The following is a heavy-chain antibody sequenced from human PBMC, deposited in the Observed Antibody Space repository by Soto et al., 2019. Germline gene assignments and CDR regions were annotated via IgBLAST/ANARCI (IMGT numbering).Heavy chain of an antibody. J-gene: IGHJ6*02. CDR1: GLTFSNYA. Sequence: EVQLLESGGGLVQPGGSLRLSCVASGLTFSNYAMHWVRQAPGKGLEWVSGIGYGGGGTYYADSVKGRLTISRHNSKNTVYPQMGSRRAEGTAGYYWVKGQGSTVSPSDYHYHGMDVWGQGTTVTVSS. D-gene: IGHD4-17*01. CDR3: VKGQGSTVSPSDYHYHGMDV. CDR2: IGYGGGGT. V-gene: IGHV3-23*01.